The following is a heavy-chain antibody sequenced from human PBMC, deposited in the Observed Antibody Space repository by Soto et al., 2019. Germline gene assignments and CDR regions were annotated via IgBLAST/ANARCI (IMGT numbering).Heavy chain of an antibody. CDR3: ARGGAYYFDS. Sequence: SETLSLTCPFSCASITTFYWSWIRQSARQGLEWIGRIYTRGTTDYNPSLQGRVTMSIDTSKNQVSLTLTSVTAADSAVYFCARGGAYYFDSWGQGILVTVSS. V-gene: IGHV4-4*07. J-gene: IGHJ4*02. CDR1: CASITTFY. D-gene: IGHD3-16*01. CDR2: IYTRGTT.